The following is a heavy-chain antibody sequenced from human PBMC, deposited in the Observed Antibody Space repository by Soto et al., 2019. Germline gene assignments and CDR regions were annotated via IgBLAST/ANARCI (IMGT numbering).Heavy chain of an antibody. D-gene: IGHD2-21*01. V-gene: IGHV4-34*01. Sequence: QVRLQQWGAGLLKPSETLSLTCAVFGGSLSDYYSIWIRQPPGKGLEWIGEINQSGSTNYNPSLQSRVTISIDTSKNQFSLKLISLTAADTAVYYCARGYSAVGAYWGQGTLVTVSS. CDR3: ARGYSAVGAY. J-gene: IGHJ4*02. CDR1: GGSLSDYY. CDR2: INQSGST.